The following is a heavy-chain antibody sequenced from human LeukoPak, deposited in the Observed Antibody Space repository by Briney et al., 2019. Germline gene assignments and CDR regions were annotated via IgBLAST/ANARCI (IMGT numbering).Heavy chain of an antibody. D-gene: IGHD3-3*01. CDR1: GGSISSYY. J-gene: IGHJ3*02. CDR2: NYTSGST. CDR3: ARDHEDFWSGYYDRSNAFDI. V-gene: IGHV4-4*07. Sequence: SETLCLTCTVSGGSISSYYWSWIRQPAGKGLEWIGRNYTSGSTNYNPSLKSRVTMSVDTSKNQFSLKLSSVTAADTAVYYCARDHEDFWSGYYDRSNAFDIWGQGTMVTVSS.